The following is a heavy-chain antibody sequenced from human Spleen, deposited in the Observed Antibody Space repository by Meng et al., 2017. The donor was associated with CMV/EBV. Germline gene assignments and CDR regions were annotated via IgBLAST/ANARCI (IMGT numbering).Heavy chain of an antibody. Sequence: VSGATSSNSNNYWSWFRHLPGRGLEWLGFFYFTGNTYYNPSLNSRVSISADMSNNQFSLKLTSVTAADTAVYYCAKENYYDSGTPVFWGQGTLVTVSS. CDR1: GATSSNSNNY. CDR2: FYFTGNT. D-gene: IGHD3-10*01. J-gene: IGHJ4*02. CDR3: AKENYYDSGTPVF. V-gene: IGHV4-31*02.